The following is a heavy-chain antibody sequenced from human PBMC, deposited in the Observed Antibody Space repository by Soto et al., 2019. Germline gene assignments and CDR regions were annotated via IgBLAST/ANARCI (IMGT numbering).Heavy chain of an antibody. D-gene: IGHD4-17*01. CDR2: IYWNDDK. V-gene: IGHV2-5*01. CDR3: AHRRLDGDYVRLVGWFDP. J-gene: IGHJ5*02. CDR1: GLSLSTSGVG. Sequence: QITLKESGPTLVKPTQTLTLTCTFSGLSLSTSGVGVGWIRQPPGKALEWLALIYWNDDKRYSPSLKSRLTITKDTSKNQVVLPMTNMDPVDTAPYYCAHRRLDGDYVRLVGWFDPWGQGTLVTVSS.